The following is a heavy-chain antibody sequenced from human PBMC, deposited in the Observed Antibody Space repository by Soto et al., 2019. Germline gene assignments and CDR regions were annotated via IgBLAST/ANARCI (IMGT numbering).Heavy chain of an antibody. J-gene: IGHJ4*02. Sequence: QVQLLQSGAEVKRPGSSVRVSCKASGVSFNSYGFAWVGQAPGQGLEWLGKITPNMPLTNYAQTYQGRVTITAETSTSTSYLELTSLTSEDTAVYYCARMKLARLDLWGQGTLVTVSS. CDR2: ITPNMPLT. V-gene: IGHV1-69*09. CDR3: ARMKLARLDL. CDR1: GVSFNSYG.